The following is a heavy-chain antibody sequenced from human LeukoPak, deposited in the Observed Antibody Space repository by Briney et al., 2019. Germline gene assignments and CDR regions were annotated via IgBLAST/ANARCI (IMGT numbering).Heavy chain of an antibody. V-gene: IGHV3-53*01. J-gene: IGHJ4*02. D-gene: IGHD3-22*01. CDR2: IYSGGST. Sequence: GGSLRLSCAASGFTVSSNYMSWVRQAPGKGLEWVSVIYSGGSTYYADSVKGRFTISRDNSKNTLYLQMNSLRAEDTAVYYCARDGYSDSSGYYYVGYYYWGQGTLVTVSS. CDR3: ARDGYSDSSGYYYVGYYY. CDR1: GFTVSSNY.